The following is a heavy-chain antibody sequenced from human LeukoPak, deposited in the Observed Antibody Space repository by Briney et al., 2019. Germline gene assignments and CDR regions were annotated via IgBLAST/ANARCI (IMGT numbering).Heavy chain of an antibody. Sequence: ASVKVSCKASGGTFSSYAISWVRQAPGQGLEWMGGIIPIFGTANYAQKFQGRVTITADESTSAAYMELSSLRSEDTAVYYCARWYDFWSGNWFDPWGQGTLVTVSS. CDR2: IIPIFGTA. D-gene: IGHD3-3*01. CDR3: ARWYDFWSGNWFDP. CDR1: GGTFSSYA. V-gene: IGHV1-69*13. J-gene: IGHJ5*02.